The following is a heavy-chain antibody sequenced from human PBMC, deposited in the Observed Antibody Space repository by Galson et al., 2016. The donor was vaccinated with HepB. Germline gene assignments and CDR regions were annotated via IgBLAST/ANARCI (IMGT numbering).Heavy chain of an antibody. Sequence: SLRLSCAASGYTFRSYAMTWVRQAPGKGLEWVSGVSVYGITYYADSVQGRFTVSRDNSKNTLYLQMSSLRAEDTAIYYCAKDFRYGSAWGQGTLVTVSS. CDR1: GYTFRSYA. CDR2: VSVYGIT. V-gene: IGHV3-23*01. D-gene: IGHD6-19*01. J-gene: IGHJ5*02. CDR3: AKDFRYGSA.